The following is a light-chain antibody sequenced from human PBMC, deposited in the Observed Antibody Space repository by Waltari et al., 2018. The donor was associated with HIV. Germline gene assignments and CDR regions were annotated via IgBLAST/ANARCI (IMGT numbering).Light chain of an antibody. V-gene: IGLV2-14*01. CDR3: NSYTKNNTWV. CDR1: SSDVGGYNY. CDR2: EVS. Sequence: QSALTQPASVSGSPGQSITISCTGTSSDVGGYNYVSWYQQYPGKAPKLMIYEVSNRPSGVSHRFSGSKSVSTASLTISGLQAEDEADYYCNSYTKNNTWVFGGGTKLTVL. J-gene: IGLJ3*02.